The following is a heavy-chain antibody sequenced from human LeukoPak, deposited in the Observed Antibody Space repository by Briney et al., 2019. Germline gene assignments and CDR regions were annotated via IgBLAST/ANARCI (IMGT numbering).Heavy chain of an antibody. V-gene: IGHV4-59*08. D-gene: IGHD3-10*01. CDR1: GGSISSYY. J-gene: IGHJ3*02. CDR3: ARVLGRRGGAFDI. Sequence: SETLSLTCTVSGGSISSYYWSWIRQPPGKGLEWIGYIYYSGSTNYNPSLKSRVTISVDTSKNQFSLKLSSVTAADTAVYYCARVLGRRGGAFDIWGQGTMVTVSS. CDR2: IYYSGST.